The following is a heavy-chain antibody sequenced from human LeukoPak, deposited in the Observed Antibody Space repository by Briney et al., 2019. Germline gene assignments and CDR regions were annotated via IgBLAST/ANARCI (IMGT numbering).Heavy chain of an antibody. CDR2: MSPSSGNS. D-gene: IGHD1-14*01. J-gene: IGHJ6*03. CDR1: GDTFKNYD. V-gene: IGHV1-8*01. Sequence: ASVKVSCKASGDTFKNYDINWVRQATGQGLEWIGWMSPSSGNSGYGQKFQGRVTITSDTSITTAYLELTNMRADDTAVYYCARGLREVITERLWPRSMHYTSYYMDVWGRGTTVTVSS. CDR3: ARGLREVITERLWPRSMHYTSYYMDV.